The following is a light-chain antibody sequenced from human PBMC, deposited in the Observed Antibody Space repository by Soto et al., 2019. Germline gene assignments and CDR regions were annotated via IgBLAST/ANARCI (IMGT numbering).Light chain of an antibody. V-gene: IGKV1-27*01. CDR3: QQYKSAHLT. Sequence: IHLTQSPSLLSASVGDRVTITCRASQSISSWLAWYQQKPGKAPKLLIYAASTLQAGVPSRFSGSGSGTHFPLTISRLQTEDVAAYYCQQYKSAHLTFGGGTKVDIK. CDR2: AAS. CDR1: QSISSW. J-gene: IGKJ4*01.